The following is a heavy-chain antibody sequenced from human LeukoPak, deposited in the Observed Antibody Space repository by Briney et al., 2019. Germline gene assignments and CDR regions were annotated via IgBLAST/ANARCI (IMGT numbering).Heavy chain of an antibody. J-gene: IGHJ6*03. V-gene: IGHV1-18*01. CDR2: ISAYNGNT. D-gene: IGHD2-2*02. CDR3: ARDMGVVVPAAIYGYSYYYMDV. Sequence: ASVKVSCKASGYTFTSYGISWVRQAPGQGLEWMGWISAYNGNTNYAQKLQGRVTMTTDTSTCTAYMELRSLRSDDTAVYYCARDMGVVVPAAIYGYSYYYMDVWGKGTTVTVSS. CDR1: GYTFTSYG.